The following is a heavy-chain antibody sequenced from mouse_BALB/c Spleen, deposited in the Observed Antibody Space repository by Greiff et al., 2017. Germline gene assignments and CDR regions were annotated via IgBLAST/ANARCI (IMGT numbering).Heavy chain of an antibody. J-gene: IGHJ4*01. CDR3: ARNLDGRTRCYAMDY. D-gene: IGHD1-2*01. CDR2: IWSGGST. V-gene: IGHV2-2*02. Sequence: VQLQQSGPGLVQPSQSLSITCTVSGFSLTSYGVHWVRQSPGKGLEWLGVIWSGGSTDYNAAFISRLSISMDNSKSQVFFKMNSLQANDTAIYYCARNLDGRTRCYAMDYWGQGTSVTVSS. CDR1: GFSLTSYG.